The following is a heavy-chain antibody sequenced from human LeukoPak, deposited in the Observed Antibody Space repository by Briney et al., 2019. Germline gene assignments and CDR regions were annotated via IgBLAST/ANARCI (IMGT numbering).Heavy chain of an antibody. CDR2: IYYSGST. D-gene: IGHD3-10*01. Sequence: SETLSLTCTVSGGSISSYNWSWIRQPPGKGLEWIGYIYYSGSTNYNPSLKSRVTISVDTSKNQFSLKLSSVTAADTAVYYCARHSIWFGELFPYLDIWGQGTMVTVSS. CDR3: ARHSIWFGELFPYLDI. J-gene: IGHJ3*02. V-gene: IGHV4-59*08. CDR1: GGSISSYN.